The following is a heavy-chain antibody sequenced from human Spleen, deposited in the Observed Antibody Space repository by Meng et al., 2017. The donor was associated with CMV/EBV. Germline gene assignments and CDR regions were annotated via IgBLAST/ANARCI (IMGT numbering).Heavy chain of an antibody. CDR3: ARDDGSGNVYDFYFGMDV. J-gene: IGHJ6*02. CDR1: GLTFSNFA. CDR2: ISGTGSRT. D-gene: IGHD3-10*01. Sequence: GGSLRLSCTASGLTFSNFAMNWVRQAPGKGLEWISGISGTGSRTHYADSVKGRITISRDNSKNTLYLEMNSLSAEDTAVYYCARDDGSGNVYDFYFGMDVWGPGTTVTVSS. V-gene: IGHV3-23*01.